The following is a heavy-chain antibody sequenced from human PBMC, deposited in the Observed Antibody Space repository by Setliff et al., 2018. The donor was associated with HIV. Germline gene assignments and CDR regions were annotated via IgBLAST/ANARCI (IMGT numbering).Heavy chain of an antibody. D-gene: IGHD2-8*01. CDR1: GDTFSNSA. CDR2: SIPLFGTI. V-gene: IGHV1-69*05. Sequence: SVKVSCKASGDTFSNSALPWVRQAPGQGLEWMGGSIPLFGTITYAQRFQGRVTITTDELMTTAYMELTSLRSEDTAVYYCATGSGYCRNGVCYIGVHKNPDKYYFDCWGQGTLVTVSS. J-gene: IGHJ4*02. CDR3: ATGSGYCRNGVCYIGVHKNPDKYYFDC.